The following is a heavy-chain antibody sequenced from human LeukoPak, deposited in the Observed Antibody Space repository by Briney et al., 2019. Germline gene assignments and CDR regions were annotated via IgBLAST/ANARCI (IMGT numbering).Heavy chain of an antibody. CDR1: GFTFNTYW. V-gene: IGHV3-7*03. Sequence: GGSLRLSCSASGFTFNTYWMSWVRQAPGKGLQWVANVRPDGREQRYVDSVKGRFTISRDNSKNTLYLQMNSLRAEDTAVYYCAHGAMYQLDYWGQGTLVTVSS. CDR2: VRPDGREQ. J-gene: IGHJ4*02. CDR3: AHGAMYQLDY. D-gene: IGHD2-2*01.